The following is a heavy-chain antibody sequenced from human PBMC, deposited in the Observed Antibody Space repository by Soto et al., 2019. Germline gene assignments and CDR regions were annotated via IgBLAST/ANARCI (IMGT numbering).Heavy chain of an antibody. CDR2: ISGSGGST. V-gene: IGHV3-23*01. CDR3: AKDLTIAVAATMDY. CDR1: GFTFSSYA. Sequence: EVQLLASGGGLVQPGGSLRLSCAASGFTFSSYAMNWVRQAPGKGLEWVSAISGSGGSTYYADSVKGRFTISRDNSKNTLYLQMNSLRAEDTAVYYCAKDLTIAVAATMDYWGQGTLVTVSS. D-gene: IGHD6-19*01. J-gene: IGHJ4*02.